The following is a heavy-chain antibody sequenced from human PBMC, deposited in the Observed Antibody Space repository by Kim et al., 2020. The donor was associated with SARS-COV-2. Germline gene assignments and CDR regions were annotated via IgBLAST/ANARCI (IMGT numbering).Heavy chain of an antibody. D-gene: IGHD2-15*01. CDR2: IYKNGDT. Sequence: SETLSLTCTVSGGSTSNYYWSWIRQPAGKGLEWIGRIYKNGDTNYNPSLKSRITMSADPAKRQLSLKLSSVTAADTAVYYCARDFCGGSSRHLFDPSGQGVLVTVSS. CDR3: ARDFCGGSSRHLFDP. CDR1: GGSTSNYY. J-gene: IGHJ5*02. V-gene: IGHV4-4*07.